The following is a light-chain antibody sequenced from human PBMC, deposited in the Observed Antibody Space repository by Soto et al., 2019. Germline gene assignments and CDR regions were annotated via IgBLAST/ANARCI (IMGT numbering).Light chain of an antibody. CDR2: DVS. CDR3: SSYTSRSTLYV. Sequence: QSVLTQPASVSGSPGQSITISCTGTSSDVGGYNYVSWYQQHPGKAPKLMIYDVSNRPSGVSNRFSGSKSGNMASLTISGLQAEDEADYYCSSYTSRSTLYVFGTGTKVTVL. J-gene: IGLJ1*01. CDR1: SSDVGGYNY. V-gene: IGLV2-14*01.